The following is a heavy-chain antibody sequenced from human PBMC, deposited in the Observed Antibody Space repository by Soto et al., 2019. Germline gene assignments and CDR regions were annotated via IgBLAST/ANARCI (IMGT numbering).Heavy chain of an antibody. Sequence: GESLKISCQCSGYTFSNFWIGWVRQLPGKGLEWMGIIYPGDHETRYSPSFHGKVTISADKSINTAYLQWNSLEASDTAFYFCARSPRSSPYFDYWGQGALVTVS. J-gene: IGHJ4*02. D-gene: IGHD6-13*01. CDR3: ARSPRSSPYFDY. CDR1: GYTFSNFW. CDR2: IYPGDHET. V-gene: IGHV5-51*01.